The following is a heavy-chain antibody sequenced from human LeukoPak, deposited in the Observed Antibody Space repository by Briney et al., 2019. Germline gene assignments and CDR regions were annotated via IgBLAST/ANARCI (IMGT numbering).Heavy chain of an antibody. J-gene: IGHJ4*02. CDR3: AKDRSSRQQLVVPFDY. CDR1: GFTFSSYA. CDR2: ISGSGGST. V-gene: IGHV3-23*01. Sequence: PGGSLRLSCAASGFTFSSYAMSRVRQAPGKGLEWVSAISGSGGSTYYADSVKGRFTISRDNSKNTLYLQMNSLRAEDTAVYYCAKDRSSRQQLVVPFDYWGQGTLVTVSS. D-gene: IGHD6-13*01.